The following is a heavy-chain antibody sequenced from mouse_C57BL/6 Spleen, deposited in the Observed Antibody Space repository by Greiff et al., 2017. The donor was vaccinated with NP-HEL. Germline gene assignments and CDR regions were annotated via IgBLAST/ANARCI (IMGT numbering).Heavy chain of an antibody. CDR3: ARRNDDGYSAWFAY. CDR2: INPSTGGT. Sequence: EVQLQQSGPELVKPGASVKISCKASGYSFTGYYMNWVKQSPEKSLEWIGEINPSTGGTTYNQKFKAKATLTVDKSSSTAYMQLKSLTSEDSAVYYWARRNDDGYSAWFAYWGQGTLVTVSA. D-gene: IGHD2-3*01. V-gene: IGHV1-42*01. CDR1: GYSFTGYY. J-gene: IGHJ3*01.